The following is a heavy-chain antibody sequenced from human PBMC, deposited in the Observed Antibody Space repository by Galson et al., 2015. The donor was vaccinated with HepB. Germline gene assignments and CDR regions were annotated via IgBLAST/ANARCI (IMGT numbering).Heavy chain of an antibody. CDR3: ARDGSPIDYYYGMDV. Sequence: SVKVSCKASGYTFTSYGISWVRQAPGQGLEWMGWISAYNGNTNYAQKLQGRVTMTTDTSTSTAYMELRSLRSDDTAVYYCARDGSPIDYYYGMDVWGQGTTVTVSS. CDR2: ISAYNGNT. J-gene: IGHJ6*02. D-gene: IGHD1-26*01. CDR1: GYTFTSYG. V-gene: IGHV1-18*01.